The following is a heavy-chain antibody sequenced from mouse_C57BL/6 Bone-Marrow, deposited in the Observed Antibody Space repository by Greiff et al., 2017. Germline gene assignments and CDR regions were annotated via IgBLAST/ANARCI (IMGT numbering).Heavy chain of an antibody. J-gene: IGHJ4*01. CDR3: ARARITTVVARYYYAMDY. Sequence: EVKLMESGPVLVKPGPSVKISCKASGFTFTDYYMHWVKQSHGKSLEWIGLVYPYNGGTSYNQKFKGKATLTVDTSSSTAYMELNSLTSEDSAVYYCARARITTVVARYYYAMDYWGQGTSVTVSS. V-gene: IGHV1-36*01. CDR2: VYPYNGGT. D-gene: IGHD1-1*01. CDR1: GFTFTDYY.